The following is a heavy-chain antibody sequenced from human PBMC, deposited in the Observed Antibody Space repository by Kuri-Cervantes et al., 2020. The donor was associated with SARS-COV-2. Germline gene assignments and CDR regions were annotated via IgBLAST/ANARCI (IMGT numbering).Heavy chain of an antibody. J-gene: IGHJ6*02. CDR1: GFTFSSYN. CDR2: ISYDGSNK. Sequence: GGSLRLSCAASGFTFSSYNMNWVRQAPGKGLEWVAVISYDGSNKYYADSVKGRFTISRDNSKNTLYLQMNSLRAEDTAVYYCAKSYLVGIAARPLSSLGMDVWGQGTTVTVSS. D-gene: IGHD6-6*01. CDR3: AKSYLVGIAARPLSSLGMDV. V-gene: IGHV3-30*18.